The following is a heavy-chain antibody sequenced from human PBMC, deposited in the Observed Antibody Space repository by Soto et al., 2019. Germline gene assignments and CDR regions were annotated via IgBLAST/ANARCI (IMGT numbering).Heavy chain of an antibody. Sequence: EVQLVESGGGLMQPGGSLRLSCAASGFTVSSNYMTWVRQAPGKGLGWVSVIYSGGSTYYAASVKGRFTISRDNSKSTLYLQMNGLRAEDTAVYYCARGEVTSNVTEDYWGQGTLVTVSS. CDR2: IYSGGST. J-gene: IGHJ4*02. CDR1: GFTVSSNY. CDR3: ARGEVTSNVTEDY. V-gene: IGHV3-53*01. D-gene: IGHD2-21*02.